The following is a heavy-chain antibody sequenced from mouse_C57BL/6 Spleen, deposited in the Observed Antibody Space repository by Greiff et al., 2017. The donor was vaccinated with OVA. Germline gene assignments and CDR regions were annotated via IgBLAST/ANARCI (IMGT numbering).Heavy chain of an antibody. D-gene: IGHD1-1*01. CDR3: ARRDGSSYYAMDD. CDR2: INPSTGGT. Sequence: VQLQQSGPELVKPGASVKISCKASGYSFTGYYMNWVKQSPEKSLEWIGEINPSTGGTTYNQTFKAKATLTVDKSSSTAYMQLKSLTSEDSAVYYCARRDGSSYYAMDDWGQGTSVTVSS. J-gene: IGHJ4*01. CDR1: GYSFTGYY. V-gene: IGHV1-42*01.